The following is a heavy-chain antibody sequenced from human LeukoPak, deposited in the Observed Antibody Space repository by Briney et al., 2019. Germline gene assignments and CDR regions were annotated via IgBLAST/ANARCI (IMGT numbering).Heavy chain of an antibody. CDR3: ARRDDYSSSLDF. CDR1: GGSFSGYY. CDR2: SDYCGST. V-gene: IGHV4-34*01. J-gene: IGHJ4*02. D-gene: IGHD6-6*01. Sequence: SETLSLTCAVYGGSFSGYYWNWIRQPPGKGLEWIGESDYCGSTNYNPSLKSRVTISVDTSKNQFSLKLTSVTAADTAVYYCARRDDYSSSLDFWGQGRRVTVSA.